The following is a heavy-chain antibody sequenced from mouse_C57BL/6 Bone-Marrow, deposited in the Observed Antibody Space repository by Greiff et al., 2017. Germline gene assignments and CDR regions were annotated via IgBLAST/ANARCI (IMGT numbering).Heavy chain of an antibody. D-gene: IGHD2-4*01. V-gene: IGHV1-64*01. Sequence: QVQLKQPGAELVKPGASVKLFCTASGYTFTNYWMHWVKQRPGQGLEWIGMMHPNGGSPDYNEKFKSEATLSVDKSSRTAYMELSSLTSGDSAVYYCAISYDYDDYTMDNWGQGTAVTVSS. CDR3: AISYDYDDYTMDN. J-gene: IGHJ4*01. CDR1: GYTFTNYW. CDR2: MHPNGGSP.